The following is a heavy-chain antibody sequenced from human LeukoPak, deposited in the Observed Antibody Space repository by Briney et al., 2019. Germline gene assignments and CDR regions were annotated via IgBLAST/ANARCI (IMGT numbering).Heavy chain of an antibody. D-gene: IGHD6-19*01. CDR1: RGSFSGYY. CDR3: ARWARYSSGWYPHYYYYYGMDV. CDR2: INHSGST. J-gene: IGHJ6*02. Sequence: PSETLSLTCAVYRGSFSGYYWSWIRQPPGKGLEWIGEINHSGSTNYNPSLKSRVTISVDTSKNQFSLKLSSVTAADTAVYYCARWARYSSGWYPHYYYYYGMDVWGQGTTVTVSS. V-gene: IGHV4-34*01.